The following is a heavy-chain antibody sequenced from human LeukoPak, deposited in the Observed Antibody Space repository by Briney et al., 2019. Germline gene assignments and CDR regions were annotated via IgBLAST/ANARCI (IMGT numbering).Heavy chain of an antibody. CDR2: IKSDGSST. Sequence: GGSLRLSCAASGFTFSSYWMHWVRQVPGKGLVWVSRIKSDGSSTSYADSVKGRFTMSRDNAKNTLYLQMNSLTAEDTAVYYCVRDLGGRSGHWGQGTLVTVSS. J-gene: IGHJ4*02. D-gene: IGHD1-26*01. CDR3: VRDLGGRSGH. CDR1: GFTFSSYW. V-gene: IGHV3-74*01.